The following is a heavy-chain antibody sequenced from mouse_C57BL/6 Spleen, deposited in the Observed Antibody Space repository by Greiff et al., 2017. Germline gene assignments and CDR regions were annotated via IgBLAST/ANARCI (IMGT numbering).Heavy chain of an antibody. V-gene: IGHV1-66*01. CDR1: GYSFTSYY. J-gene: IGHJ4*01. D-gene: IGHD1-1*01. Sequence: VQLQQSGPELVKPGASVKISCKASGYSFTSYYIHWVKQRPGQGLEWIGWIYPGSGNTKYNEKFKGKATLTADTSSSTAYMQLSSLTSEDSAVYYCARGPTVVADYYAMDYWGQGTSVTVSS. CDR2: IYPGSGNT. CDR3: ARGPTVVADYYAMDY.